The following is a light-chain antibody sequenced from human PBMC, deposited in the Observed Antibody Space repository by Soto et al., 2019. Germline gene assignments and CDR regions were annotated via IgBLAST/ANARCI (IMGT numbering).Light chain of an antibody. CDR2: AAS. Sequence: DIQMTQSPSSLSASVGDRLTITCRASQSISSYLNWYQQKPGKAPKLLIYAASTLQSGVPSRFSGSGSGTDFTLTVSSLQPEVFATYYCQQSYSTPRTFGQGTKVEIK. CDR3: QQSYSTPRT. CDR1: QSISSY. J-gene: IGKJ1*01. V-gene: IGKV1-39*01.